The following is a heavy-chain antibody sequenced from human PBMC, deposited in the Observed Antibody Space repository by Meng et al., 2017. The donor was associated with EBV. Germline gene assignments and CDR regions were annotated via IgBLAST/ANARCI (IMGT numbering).Heavy chain of an antibody. V-gene: IGHV3-74*01. CDR2: TNEDGGIT. Sequence: GQLVGSGGGPVRPGGSLRLSCAVSGFTFSRFWSHGVRRVPGKGLVWVARTNEDGGITNYADSVKGRFIISRDNTRNTLYLQMNSLRDEDTAVYFCSRDLAGPFDDWGQGTLVTVSS. J-gene: IGHJ4*02. CDR3: SRDLAGPFDD. CDR1: GFTFSRFW.